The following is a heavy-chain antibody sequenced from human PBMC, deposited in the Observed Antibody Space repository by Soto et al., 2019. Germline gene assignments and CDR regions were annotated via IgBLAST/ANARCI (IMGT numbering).Heavy chain of an antibody. V-gene: IGHV3-23*01. CDR2: ISGSGGST. Sequence: EVQLLESGGGLVQPGGSLRLSCAASGFTFSNYAMNWVRQAPGKGLEWVSVISGSGGSTYYADSVKGRFTISRDNSKNKVALQTHRPRAGDKAVYFCSGPSNGLYFDYWGQGTLVTVSS. D-gene: IGHD6-19*01. CDR3: SGPSNGLYFDY. CDR1: GFTFSNYA. J-gene: IGHJ4*02.